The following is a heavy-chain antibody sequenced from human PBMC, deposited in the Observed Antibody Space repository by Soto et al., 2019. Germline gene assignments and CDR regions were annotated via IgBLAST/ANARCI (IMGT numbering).Heavy chain of an antibody. V-gene: IGHV4-59*01. J-gene: IGHJ4*02. CDR2: IYYSGST. Sequence: SETLSLTCTVSGGSISSYYWSWIRQPPGKGLEWIGYIYYSGSTNYNPSLKSRVTISVDTSKNQFSLKLSSVTAADTAVYYCVRASEEQWLPSYFDYWGQGTLVTVSS. D-gene: IGHD6-19*01. CDR3: VRASEEQWLPSYFDY. CDR1: GGSISSYY.